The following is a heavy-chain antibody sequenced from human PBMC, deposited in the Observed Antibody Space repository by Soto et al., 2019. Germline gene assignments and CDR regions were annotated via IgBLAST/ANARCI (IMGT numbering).Heavy chain of an antibody. D-gene: IGHD3-22*01. V-gene: IGHV3-74*01. J-gene: IGHJ3*02. CDR3: AKYDSSGYRNAFDI. Sequence: GGSLRLSCAASGFTFSSYWMHWVRQAPGKGLVWVSRINSDGSSTSYADSVKGRFTISRDNAKNTLYLQMNSLRAEDTAVYYCAKYDSSGYRNAFDIWAKGQWSPSPQ. CDR2: INSDGSST. CDR1: GFTFSSYW.